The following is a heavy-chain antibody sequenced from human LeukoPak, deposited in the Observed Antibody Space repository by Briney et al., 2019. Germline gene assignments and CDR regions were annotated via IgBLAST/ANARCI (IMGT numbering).Heavy chain of an antibody. J-gene: IGHJ4*02. CDR1: GGSFSGYY. V-gene: IGHV4-34*01. CDR2: INHSGST. CDR3: ARGGYSYGYKGNIDY. Sequence: SETLSLTCAVYGGSFSGYYWSWIRQPPGKGLEWIGEINHSGSTNYNPSLKSRVTISVDTSKNQFSLKLSSVTAADTAVYYYARGGYSYGYKGNIDYWGQGTLVTVSS. D-gene: IGHD5-18*01.